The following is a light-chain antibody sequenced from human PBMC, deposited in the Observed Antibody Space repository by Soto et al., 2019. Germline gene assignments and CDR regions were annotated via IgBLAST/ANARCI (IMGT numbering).Light chain of an antibody. J-gene: IGKJ4*01. CDR1: QSISSW. CDR3: QQYDSYSLT. V-gene: IGKV1-5*03. CDR2: QAS. Sequence: DIHMTQSPSTLSASVGDRVTMSCRASQSISSWLAWYQQKPGKAPKLLIYQASSLEREVPSRFSGSGYGTEFTLTISSLQPDDFAAYYCQQYDSYSLTFGGGTKVEIK.